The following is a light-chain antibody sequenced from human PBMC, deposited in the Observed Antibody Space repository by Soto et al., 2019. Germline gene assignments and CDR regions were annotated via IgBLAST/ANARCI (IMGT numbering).Light chain of an antibody. Sequence: EIVLTQASAPLALSPREGAILSCRASQSVAGSLAWYQQKPGQAPRLLIYDISTRAAAIPARFSGSGSGTDFTLTVSSLEPEDFALYYCQQRSNRITFGQGTRLEIK. V-gene: IGKV3-11*01. CDR2: DIS. CDR3: QQRSNRIT. J-gene: IGKJ5*01. CDR1: QSVAGS.